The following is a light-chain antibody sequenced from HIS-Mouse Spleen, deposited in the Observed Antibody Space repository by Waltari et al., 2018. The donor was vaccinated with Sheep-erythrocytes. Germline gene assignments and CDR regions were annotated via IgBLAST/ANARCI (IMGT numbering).Light chain of an antibody. CDR1: SPRSYY. Sequence: SSELTQDPAVSVALGQTVRITCQGDSPRSYYASWFQQKPGQDPVLVIYGKNNRPSGIPDRFSGSSSGNTASLTITGAQAEDEADFYCNSRDSSGNHLGVVFGGGTKLTVL. V-gene: IGLV3-19*01. CDR3: NSRDSSGNHLGVV. J-gene: IGLJ2*01. CDR2: GKN.